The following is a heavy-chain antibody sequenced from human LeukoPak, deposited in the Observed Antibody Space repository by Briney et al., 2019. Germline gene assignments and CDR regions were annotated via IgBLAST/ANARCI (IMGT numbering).Heavy chain of an antibody. J-gene: IGHJ4*02. CDR2: IKRDGSEK. V-gene: IGHV3-7*01. CDR1: GFTFSRSW. CDR3: ATGGGAY. D-gene: IGHD3-10*01. Sequence: GGSLRLSCAASGFTFSRSWMSWVRPAPGKGLEWVASIKRDGSEKFYVDSVKGRFTISRDNAKNSLFLQMNSPRAEDTAVYYCATGGGAYWGQGTLVTVSS.